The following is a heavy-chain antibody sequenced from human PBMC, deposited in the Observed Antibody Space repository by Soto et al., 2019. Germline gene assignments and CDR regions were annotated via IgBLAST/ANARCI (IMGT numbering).Heavy chain of an antibody. J-gene: IGHJ5*01. V-gene: IGHV1-8*01. CDR3: ARRDGYNFNWLDS. CDR2: MNPNSGKT. Sequence: QVQLVQSGAEVKTPGASVKVSCKASGYTFATYDINWVRQAPGQGLEWMGWMNPNSGKTGYAQKFQGRLTMTRDTALSVAHMELSSLRNEDTAVYYCARRDGYNFNWLDSWGQGTLVPVSA. CDR1: GYTFATYD. D-gene: IGHD1-20*01.